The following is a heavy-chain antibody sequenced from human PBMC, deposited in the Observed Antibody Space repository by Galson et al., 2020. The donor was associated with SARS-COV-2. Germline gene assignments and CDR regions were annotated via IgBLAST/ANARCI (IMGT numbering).Heavy chain of an antibody. J-gene: IGHJ2*01. CDR3: AKEVGDWYFDL. V-gene: IGHV3-30*18. CDR1: GFTFRSYG. D-gene: IGHD3-3*01. CDR2: ISFDGSKK. Sequence: GESLKISCAAAGFTFRSYGMHWVRQAPGKGLEWVSFISFDGSKKFYADSLKGRFTISRDNSKNTLYLQMNSLRAEDTAVYLCAKEVGDWYFDLWGRGTLVTVSS.